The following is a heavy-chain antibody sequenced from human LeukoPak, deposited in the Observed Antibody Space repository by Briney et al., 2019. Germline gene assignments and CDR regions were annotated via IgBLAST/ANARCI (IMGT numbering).Heavy chain of an antibody. J-gene: IGHJ4*02. CDR1: GFTFSSYS. CDR3: ARGGLYDSSGYSPFDY. V-gene: IGHV3-21*01. CDR2: ISSSSSYI. D-gene: IGHD3-22*01. Sequence: RGSLRLSCAASGFTFSSYSMNWVRQAPGKGLEWVSSISSSSSYIYYADSVKGRFTISRDNAKNSLYLQMNSLRAEDTAVYYCARGGLYDSSGYSPFDYWGQGTLVTVSS.